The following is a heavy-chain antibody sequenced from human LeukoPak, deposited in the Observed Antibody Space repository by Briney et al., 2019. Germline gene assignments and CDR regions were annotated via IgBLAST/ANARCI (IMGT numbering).Heavy chain of an antibody. V-gene: IGHV4-4*02. CDR2: VNLQGST. CDR1: GGSITQTNW. Sequence: SETLSPTCDVSGGSITQTNWTWVRQPPGKGLEWIGEVNLQGSTNYNPSLMGRVAISVDTSENNVSLHFTSVTAADTAVYYCGREGGPYRPLDYSGQGTLVTVS. J-gene: IGHJ4*02. CDR3: GREGGPYRPLDY. D-gene: IGHD3-16*01.